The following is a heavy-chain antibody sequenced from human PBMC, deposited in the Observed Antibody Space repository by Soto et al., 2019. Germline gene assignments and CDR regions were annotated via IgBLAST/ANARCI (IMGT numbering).Heavy chain of an antibody. J-gene: IGHJ4*02. CDR1: GFTISSNY. D-gene: IGHD1-1*01. CDR2: MYAAGST. Sequence: EVQLVESGGGLVQPGGSLRLSCAVTGFTISSNYMNWVRQAPGKGLKWVSVMYAAGSTYYEDSVKGRFNISRDNSKNTVYLQMNSLRGEDTAVYYCARGSNSNNWKLFDYWGQGTLVTVSS. V-gene: IGHV3-66*01. CDR3: ARGSNSNNWKLFDY.